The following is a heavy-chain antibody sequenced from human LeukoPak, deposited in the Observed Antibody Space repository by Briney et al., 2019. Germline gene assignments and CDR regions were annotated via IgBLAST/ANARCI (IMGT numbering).Heavy chain of an antibody. J-gene: IGHJ3*02. CDR2: INPSGGST. D-gene: IGHD3-3*01. CDR1: GYPFTSYY. Sequence: GASVKVSCKASGYPFTSYYMYWVRQAPGQGLEWMGIINPSGGSTSYAQKFQGRVTMTRDTSTSTVYMELSSLRSEDTAVYYCARDRVTHLEWGDDDAFDIWGQGTMVTVSS. CDR3: ARDRVTHLEWGDDDAFDI. V-gene: IGHV1-46*01.